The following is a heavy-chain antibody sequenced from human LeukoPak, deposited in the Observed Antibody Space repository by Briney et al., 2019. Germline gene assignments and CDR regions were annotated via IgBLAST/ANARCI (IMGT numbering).Heavy chain of an antibody. V-gene: IGHV4-34*01. CDR3: ARDEVISGPFDI. CDR1: GGSFSGYY. J-gene: IGHJ3*02. D-gene: IGHD2-21*01. Sequence: SETLSLTCAVYGGSFSGYYWSWIRQPPGKGLEWIGEINHSGSTNYNPSLKSRVTISVDTSKNQFSLKLSSVTAADTAVFYCARDEVISGPFDIWGQGTMVTVSS. CDR2: INHSGST.